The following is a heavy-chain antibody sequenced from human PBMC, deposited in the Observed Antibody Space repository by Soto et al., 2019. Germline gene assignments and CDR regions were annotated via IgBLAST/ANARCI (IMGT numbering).Heavy chain of an antibody. V-gene: IGHV3-9*01. D-gene: IGHD1-26*01. CDR3: AKWVGATHAFDI. CDR2: ISWNSGSI. CDR1: GFTFDDYA. J-gene: IGHJ3*02. Sequence: EVQLVESGGGLVQPGRSLRLSCAASGFTFDDYAMHWVRQAPGKGLEWVSGISWNSGSIGYADSVKGRFTISRDNAKNSLYLQMNSLRAEDTALYYCAKWVGATHAFDIWGQGTMVTVSS.